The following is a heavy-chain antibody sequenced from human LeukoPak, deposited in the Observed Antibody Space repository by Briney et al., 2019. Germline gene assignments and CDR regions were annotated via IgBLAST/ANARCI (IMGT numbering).Heavy chain of an antibody. Sequence: PGGSLRLSCAASGFTFSSYGMSWVRQAPGKGLEWVSAISCSGGSTYYAAPVTGRFYISRDNSKSTLYLQMNSLRVEDTAVYYCAKAGLVRGGALDSWGQGTLVTVSS. CDR3: AKAGLVRGGALDS. CDR2: ISCSGGST. V-gene: IGHV3-23*01. J-gene: IGHJ4*02. D-gene: IGHD4/OR15-4a*01. CDR1: GFTFSSYG.